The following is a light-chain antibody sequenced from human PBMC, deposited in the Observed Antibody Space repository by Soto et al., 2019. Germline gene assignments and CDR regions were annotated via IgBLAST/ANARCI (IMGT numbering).Light chain of an antibody. Sequence: QSALTQPASVSGSPGQSITISCTGTSSDVGGYKYVSWYQQHPGKAPKLMIYEVTNRPSGVSNRFSGSKSGNTASLTISGLQADDEADYYCTSYTSSTTLLFGGGTQLTVL. CDR1: SSDVGGYKY. V-gene: IGLV2-14*01. CDR3: TSYTSSTTLL. CDR2: EVT. J-gene: IGLJ2*01.